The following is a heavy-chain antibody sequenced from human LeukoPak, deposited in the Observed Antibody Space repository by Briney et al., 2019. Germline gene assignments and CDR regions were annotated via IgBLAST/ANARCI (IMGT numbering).Heavy chain of an antibody. V-gene: IGHV4-59*12. D-gene: IGHD5-12*01. CDR1: GGSISSYY. CDR2: IYSSGST. J-gene: IGHJ4*02. Sequence: SETLSLTCTVSGGSISSYYWSWIRQPPGKGLEWIGYIYSSGSTNYNPSLKSRVTISVDTSKNQFSLKLSSVTAADTAVYYCARAPRRIVATIGPFDYWGQGTLVTVSS. CDR3: ARAPRRIVATIGPFDY.